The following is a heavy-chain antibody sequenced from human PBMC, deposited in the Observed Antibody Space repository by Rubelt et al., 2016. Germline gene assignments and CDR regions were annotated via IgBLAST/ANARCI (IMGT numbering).Heavy chain of an antibody. V-gene: IGHV1-46*01. J-gene: IGHJ5*02. CDR2: INPSGGST. Sequence: QVQLVQSGAEVKKPGASVKVSCKASGYTFTSYYMHLVRQAPGQGLEWMGIINPSGGSTSYAQKVQGGVTMTRDTSTSTVYMELSSLRSEDTAVYYCARSPRYDFEDNWFDPWGQGTLATVSS. D-gene: IGHD3-3*01. CDR1: GYTFTSYY. CDR3: ARSPRYDFEDNWFDP.